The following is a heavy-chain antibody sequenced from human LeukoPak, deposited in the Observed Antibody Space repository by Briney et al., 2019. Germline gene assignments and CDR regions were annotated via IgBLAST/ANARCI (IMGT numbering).Heavy chain of an antibody. D-gene: IGHD4/OR15-4a*01. CDR1: GGSLSGYY. Sequence: LSETLSLSCAVYGGSLSGYYWSWIRQSPGKGLEWIGEINHGGSTNYNPSLKSRVTMSVDTSRNHFSLKLSSVTAADTAVYAREGRMSMGIEYWGQGTLVTASS. V-gene: IGHV4-34*01. CDR2: INHGGST. CDR3: EGRMSMGIEY. J-gene: IGHJ4*02.